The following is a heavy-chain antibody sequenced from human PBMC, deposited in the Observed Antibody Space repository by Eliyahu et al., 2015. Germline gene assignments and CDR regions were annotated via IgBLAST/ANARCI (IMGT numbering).Heavy chain of an antibody. J-gene: IGHJ4*02. CDR1: GFPFXGYA. CDR2: VXASHGIT. Sequence: QLVESGXGXVQPGGSXXVSCXGSGFPFXGYAMNWVRQAPGKGLEWVATVXASHGITHYADSVKGRFTISRDNSKNTLSLQMNSLRAEDTAIYFCAKVLWLGESFLGPFDQWGQGTLVTVSS. CDR3: AKVLWLGESFLGPFDQ. V-gene: IGHV3-23*04. D-gene: IGHD3-10*01.